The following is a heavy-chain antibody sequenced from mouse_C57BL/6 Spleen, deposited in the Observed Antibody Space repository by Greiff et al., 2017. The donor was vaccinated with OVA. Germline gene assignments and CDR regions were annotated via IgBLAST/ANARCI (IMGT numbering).Heavy chain of an antibody. D-gene: IGHD1-1*01. CDR3: TTDYCGSRGVLAY. J-gene: IGHJ3*01. CDR1: GYNITDDY. V-gene: IGHV14-4*01. CDR2: IYPENGDT. Sequence: VQLQQSGAELVRPGASVKLSCTASGYNITDDYMHWVKQRPEQGLEWIGWIYPENGDTDYASKFQGKATITADTSSNTAYLQLSSLTSEDTAVYFCTTDYCGSRGVLAYWGQGTLVTVSA.